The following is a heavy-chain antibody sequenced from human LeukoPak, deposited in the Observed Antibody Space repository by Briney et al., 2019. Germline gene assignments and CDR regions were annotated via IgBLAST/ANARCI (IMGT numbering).Heavy chain of an antibody. CDR3: ARDRGGSYSAIDY. V-gene: IGHV3-48*04. J-gene: IGHJ4*02. CDR1: GFTFSSYS. Sequence: GGSLRLSCAASGFTFSSYSMNWVRQAPGKGLEWVSFISSSSSTIYYADSVKGRFTISRDNAKNSLYLKMNSLRAEDTAVYYCARDRGGSYSAIDYWGQGTLVTVSS. CDR2: ISSSSSTI. D-gene: IGHD1-26*01.